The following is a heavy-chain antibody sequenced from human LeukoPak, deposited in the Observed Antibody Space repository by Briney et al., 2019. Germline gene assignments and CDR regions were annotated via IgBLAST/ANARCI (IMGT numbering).Heavy chain of an antibody. CDR1: GGSFSGYY. J-gene: IGHJ6*02. Sequence: SETLSLTCAVYGGSFSGYYWSWIRQPPGKGLEWIGEINHSGSTNYNPSLKSRVTISVDTSKNQFSLKLSSVTAADTAVYYCARGRGYSSSWYSPPTYYYGMDVWGQGTTVTVSS. CDR2: INHSGST. V-gene: IGHV4-34*01. CDR3: ARGRGYSSSWYSPPTYYYGMDV. D-gene: IGHD6-13*01.